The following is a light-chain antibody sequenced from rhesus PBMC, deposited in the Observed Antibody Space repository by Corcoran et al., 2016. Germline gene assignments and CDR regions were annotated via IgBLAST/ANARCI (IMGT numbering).Light chain of an antibody. J-gene: IGKJ1*01. CDR2: RSP. CDR3: QQSSDSWT. CDR1: QSVGSH. V-gene: IGKV3-24*04. Sequence: ETVVTQSPATLALSPGERATLSCRASQSVGSHLAWYQQNPGQAPRLLIYRSPSTATGIPDRFSGRRSGTDFTLTISSLEPEDVGIYYCQQSSDSWTFGQGTKVEI.